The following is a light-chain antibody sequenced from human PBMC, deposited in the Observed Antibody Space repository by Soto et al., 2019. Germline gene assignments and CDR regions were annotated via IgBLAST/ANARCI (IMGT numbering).Light chain of an antibody. J-gene: IGKJ1*01. V-gene: IGKV1-5*03. Sequence: DIPLTHSPSTLSASLEDRVTIXGRASQSISSWLAWYQQKPGKAPKLLIYKASSLESGVPSRFSGSGSGTEFTLTISSLQPDDFATYYCQQYNSYWTFGQGTKVDIK. CDR1: QSISSW. CDR2: KAS. CDR3: QQYNSYWT.